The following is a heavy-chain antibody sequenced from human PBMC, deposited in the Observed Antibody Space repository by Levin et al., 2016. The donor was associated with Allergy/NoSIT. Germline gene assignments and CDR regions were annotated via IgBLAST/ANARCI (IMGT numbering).Heavy chain of an antibody. D-gene: IGHD6-13*01. J-gene: IGHJ4*02. CDR3: TTEKYSSSWYYFDY. Sequence: ETLSLTCAASGFTFSNAWMSWVRQAPGKGLEWVGRIKSKTDGGTTDYAAPVKGRFTISRDDSKNTLYLQMNSLKTEDTAVYYCTTEKYSSSWYYFDYWGQGTLVTVSS. CDR1: GFTFSNAW. CDR2: IKSKTDGGTT. V-gene: IGHV3-15*01.